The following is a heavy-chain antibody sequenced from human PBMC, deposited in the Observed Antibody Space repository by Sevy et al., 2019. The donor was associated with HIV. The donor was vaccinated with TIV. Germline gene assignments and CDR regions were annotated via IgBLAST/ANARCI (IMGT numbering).Heavy chain of an antibody. CDR3: ARLGYSYGYWYFDY. Sequence: SETLSLTCTVSGGSISSSSYYWGWIRQPPGKGLEWIGSIYYSGSTYYNPSLKSRVTISVDTSKNQFSLKLSSVTAADTVVYYCARLGYSYGYWYFDYWGQGTLVTVSS. V-gene: IGHV4-39*01. J-gene: IGHJ4*02. D-gene: IGHD5-18*01. CDR2: IYYSGST. CDR1: GGSISSSSYY.